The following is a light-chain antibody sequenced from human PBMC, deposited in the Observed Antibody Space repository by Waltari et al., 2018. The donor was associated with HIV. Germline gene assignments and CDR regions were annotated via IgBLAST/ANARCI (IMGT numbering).Light chain of an antibody. CDR2: AVN. CDR3: ASPML. J-gene: IGLJ2*01. Sequence: QSALTQPASVSGSPGQSITNSCTETNSDYVSWYQQYPGRPPKLLIYAVNSRPSGISRRFSGSKSGNTASLTISGLQAEDEADYYCASPMLFGGGTRLTVL. V-gene: IGLV2-14*01. CDR1: NSDY.